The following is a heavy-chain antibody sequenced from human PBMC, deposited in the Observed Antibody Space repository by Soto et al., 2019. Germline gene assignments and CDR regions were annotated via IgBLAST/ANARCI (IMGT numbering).Heavy chain of an antibody. CDR1: GGSVSSGNYY. J-gene: IGHJ4*02. Sequence: LSLTCTVSGGSVSSGNYYWSWIRQPPGKGLEWIGYFYYTGSTNYNPSLKSRVTISVDASKNQFSLRLSSLTAADTAVYYCARSMHYSDGSNYSPFDYWGQGTLVTVSS. CDR3: ARSMHYSDGSNYSPFDY. D-gene: IGHD3-22*01. V-gene: IGHV4-61*01. CDR2: FYYTGST.